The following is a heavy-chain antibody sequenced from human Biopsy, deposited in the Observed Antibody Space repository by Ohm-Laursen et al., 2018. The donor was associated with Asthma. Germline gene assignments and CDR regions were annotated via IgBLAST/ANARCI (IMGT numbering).Heavy chain of an antibody. Sequence: TLSLTCSVSGGSINSGGYSWTWIRQPPGKGLEWIGYIYHRDTTYYNPSLKSRVTISLDGSKNQFSLKLTSVTAADTAVYYCARDTYGGNAAYYYGMDVWGQGITVTVSS. CDR2: IYHRDTT. V-gene: IGHV4-30-2*01. D-gene: IGHD4-23*01. CDR3: ARDTYGGNAAYYYGMDV. J-gene: IGHJ6*02. CDR1: GGSINSGGYS.